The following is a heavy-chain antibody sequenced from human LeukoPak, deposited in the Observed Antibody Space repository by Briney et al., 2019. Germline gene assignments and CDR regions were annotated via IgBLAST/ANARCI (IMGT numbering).Heavy chain of an antibody. CDR3: ARDRGYYDSSGYDD. J-gene: IGHJ4*02. V-gene: IGHV3-20*04. CDR1: GFTFDDYG. D-gene: IGHD3-22*01. CDR2: INWNGGST. Sequence: TGGSLRLSCAASGFTFDDYGMSWVRQAPGKGQEWVSGINWNGGSTGYADSVKGRFTISRDNAKNSLYLQMNSLRAEDTALYYCARDRGYYDSSGYDDWGQGTLVTVSS.